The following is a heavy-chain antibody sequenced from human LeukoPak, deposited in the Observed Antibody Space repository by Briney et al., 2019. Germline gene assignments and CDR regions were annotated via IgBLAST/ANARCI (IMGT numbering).Heavy chain of an antibody. CDR3: GRGFGLSSD. CDR1: GFTFSDHY. D-gene: IGHD3/OR15-3a*01. J-gene: IGHJ4*02. CDR2: IRNKANSYAT. V-gene: IGHV3-72*01. Sequence: GGSLRLSCAASGFTFSDHYMDWVRQAPGKGLEWVARIRNKANSYATEYAASVKGRSTISREDSKNSLYLQMNSLKTEDTAVYYCGRGFGLSSDWGQGTLVTVSS.